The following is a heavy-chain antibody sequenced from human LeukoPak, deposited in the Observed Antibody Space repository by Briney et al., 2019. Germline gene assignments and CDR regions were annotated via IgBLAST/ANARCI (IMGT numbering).Heavy chain of an antibody. Sequence: GASVKVSCKASGYTFTGYYMHWVRQAPGQGVEWMGWINPNSGGTNYAQKFQGRVTMTRDASISTAYMELSRLRSDDTAVYYCARVGPVVVVPAAMHNWFDPWGQGTLVTVSS. J-gene: IGHJ5*02. CDR1: GYTFTGYY. CDR3: ARVGPVVVVPAAMHNWFDP. D-gene: IGHD2-2*01. CDR2: INPNSGGT. V-gene: IGHV1-2*02.